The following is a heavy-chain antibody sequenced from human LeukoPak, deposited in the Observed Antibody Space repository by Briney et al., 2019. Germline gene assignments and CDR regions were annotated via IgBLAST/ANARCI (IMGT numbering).Heavy chain of an antibody. D-gene: IGHD3-3*01. CDR2: IYYSGST. V-gene: IGHV4-39*01. CDR1: GGSISSSSYY. Sequence: PSETLSLTCTVSGGSISSSSYYWGWIRQPPGKGLEWIGSIYYSGSTYYNPSLKSRVTISVDTSKNQFSLELSSVTAADTAVYYCARVPTITIFGVVIKGAGWFDPWGQGTLVTVSS. J-gene: IGHJ5*02. CDR3: ARVPTITIFGVVIKGAGWFDP.